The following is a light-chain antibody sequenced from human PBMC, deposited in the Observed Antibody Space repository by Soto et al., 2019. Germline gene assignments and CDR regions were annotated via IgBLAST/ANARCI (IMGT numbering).Light chain of an antibody. CDR1: RSVSSY. CDR2: DAS. Sequence: EIVLTQSPATLSLSPGERATLSCGASRSVSSYLAWYQQKPGQVPRLVIYDASNRATGIPGRFSGSGSGTDFTLTISSLEPEDVGVYYCQQRSSWPRTFGQGTKVEIK. V-gene: IGKV3-11*01. CDR3: QQRSSWPRT. J-gene: IGKJ1*01.